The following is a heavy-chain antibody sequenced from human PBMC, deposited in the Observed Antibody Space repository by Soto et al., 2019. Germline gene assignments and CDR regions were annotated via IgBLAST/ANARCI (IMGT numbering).Heavy chain of an antibody. Sequence: GGSLRLSCAASGFTFSSYAMSWVRQAPGKGLEWVSAISGSGGSTYYADSVKGRFTISRDNSKNTLYLQMNSLRAEDTAVYYCRVLNPVSTTPITSYFDYWGQGTLVTVSS. D-gene: IGHD4-4*01. CDR3: RVLNPVSTTPITSYFDY. CDR1: GFTFSSYA. CDR2: ISGSGGST. V-gene: IGHV3-23*01. J-gene: IGHJ4*02.